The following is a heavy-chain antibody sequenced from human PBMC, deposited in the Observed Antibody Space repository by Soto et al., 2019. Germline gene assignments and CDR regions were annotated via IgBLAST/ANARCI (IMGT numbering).Heavy chain of an antibody. CDR1: GYTFTSYD. D-gene: IGHD4-17*01. CDR3: ARGYGYGDYPYNWFDP. Sequence: QVQLMQSGAEVKKPGASVKVSCKASGYTFTSYDINWVRQATGQGLEWMGWMNPNSGNTGYAQKFQGRVTMTRNTSISTAYMELSSLRSEDTAVYYCARGYGYGDYPYNWFDPWGQGTLVTVSS. CDR2: MNPNSGNT. J-gene: IGHJ5*02. V-gene: IGHV1-8*01.